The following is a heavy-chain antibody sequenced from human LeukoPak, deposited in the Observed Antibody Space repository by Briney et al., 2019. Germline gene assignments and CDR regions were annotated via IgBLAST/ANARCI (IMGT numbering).Heavy chain of an antibody. CDR2: IWYDGSNK. D-gene: IGHD6-13*01. CDR3: AKDRRIAGYYYMDV. Sequence: GGSLRLSCAASGFTFSSYGMHWVRQAPGKGLGWVAVIWYDGSNKYYADSVKGRFTISRDNSKNTLYLQMNSLRAEDTAVYYCAKDRRIAGYYYMDVWGKGTTVTVSS. V-gene: IGHV3-33*06. J-gene: IGHJ6*03. CDR1: GFTFSSYG.